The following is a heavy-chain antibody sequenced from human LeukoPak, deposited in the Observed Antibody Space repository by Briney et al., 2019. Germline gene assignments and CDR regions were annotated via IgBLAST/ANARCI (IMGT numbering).Heavy chain of an antibody. D-gene: IGHD6-19*01. Sequence: ASVKVSCKASGYIFTNYYIHWVRQAPGQGLEWMGIINPSDLSTTYAQTLSDRVSMTRDTSTTTVSMELSTLRSDDTAVYYCARDRSKREYSSGWYDPTFFDYWGQGTLVTVSS. J-gene: IGHJ4*02. CDR3: ARDRSKREYSSGWYDPTFFDY. CDR2: INPSDLST. CDR1: GYIFTNYY. V-gene: IGHV1-46*04.